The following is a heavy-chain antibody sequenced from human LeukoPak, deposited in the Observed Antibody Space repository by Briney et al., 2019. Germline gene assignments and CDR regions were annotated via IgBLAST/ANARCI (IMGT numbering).Heavy chain of an antibody. CDR2: IRYDGSNK. CDR1: GFTFSSYG. Sequence: TGGSLRLSCAASGFTFSSYGMHWVRQAPGKGLEWVAFIRYDGSNKYYADSVKGRFTISRDNSKNTLYLQMNSLRAEDTAVYYCAKPTYYYDSSRAYYFDYWGQGTLVTVSS. V-gene: IGHV3-30*02. J-gene: IGHJ4*02. CDR3: AKPTYYYDSSRAYYFDY. D-gene: IGHD3-22*01.